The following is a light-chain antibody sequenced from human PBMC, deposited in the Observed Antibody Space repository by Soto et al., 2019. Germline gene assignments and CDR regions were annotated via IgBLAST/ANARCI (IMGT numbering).Light chain of an antibody. V-gene: IGKV3-20*01. CDR2: GAS. CDR3: QRFGTSRPWT. Sequence: EILLTQSPCTLSLSPGDTATLSCWASQSVSSSHLAWCQQKPGHAPRLLIRGASTRATGIPDRFSGSGSGTDFSLTISRLEHEDFAVYYCQRFGTSRPWTFGQGTKVDIK. CDR1: QSVSSSH. J-gene: IGKJ1*01.